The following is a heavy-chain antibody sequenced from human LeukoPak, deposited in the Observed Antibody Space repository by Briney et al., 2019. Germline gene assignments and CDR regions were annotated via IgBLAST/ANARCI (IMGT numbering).Heavy chain of an antibody. CDR2: LNPSGGST. CDR1: GYTVTSYY. V-gene: IGHV1-46*01. CDR3: ASVYNYGMDV. J-gene: IGHJ6*02. Sequence: ASVKVSCKASGYTVTSYYMHWVRQAPGQGLEWMGILNPSGGSTSYAQKFQGRATLTRATSTSIVYMELSSLRSEDTAVYYCASVYNYGMDVWGQGTTVIVSS.